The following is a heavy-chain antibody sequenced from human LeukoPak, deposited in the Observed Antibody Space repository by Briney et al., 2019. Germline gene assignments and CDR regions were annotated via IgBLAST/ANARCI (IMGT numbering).Heavy chain of an antibody. Sequence: SETLSLTCTVSGGSISSSSYYWGWIRQPPGKGLEWIGSIYYSVSTYYNPSLKSRVTISVDTSKNQFSLKLSSVTAADTAVYYCARQGLPETNYDFWSGYYRLDAFDIWGQGTMVTVSS. CDR2: IYYSVST. J-gene: IGHJ3*02. V-gene: IGHV4-39*01. CDR1: GGSISSSSYY. CDR3: ARQGLPETNYDFWSGYYRLDAFDI. D-gene: IGHD3-3*01.